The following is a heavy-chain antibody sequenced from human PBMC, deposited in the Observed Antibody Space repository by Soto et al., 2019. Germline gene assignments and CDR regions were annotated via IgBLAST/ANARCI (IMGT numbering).Heavy chain of an antibody. J-gene: IGHJ6*02. CDR2: ISYDEKNK. CDR1: GFTFSTYG. D-gene: IGHD2-2*01. V-gene: IGHV3-30*18. CDR3: AKGQHCSSTSCHFYYYGMDV. Sequence: QVQLVESGGGVVQPGRSLRLSCAASGFTFSTYGMHWVRQAPGKGLEWVAVISYDEKNKYYAQPVKGRLTISRDNSKNSLYLQVNSLRVEDTAVYYCAKGQHCSSTSCHFYYYGMDVWGQGTTVAVSS.